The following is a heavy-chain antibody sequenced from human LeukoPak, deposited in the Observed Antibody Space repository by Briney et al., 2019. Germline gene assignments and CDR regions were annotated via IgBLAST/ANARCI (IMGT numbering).Heavy chain of an antibody. CDR2: ISYDGSNK. CDR1: GFTFSSYA. D-gene: IGHD6-19*01. V-gene: IGHV3-30*04. Sequence: GGSLRLSCAASGFTFSSYAMHWVRQAPGKGLEWMAVISYDGSNKYYAESVKGRFTISRDNSKNTLYMQMNSLRAEDTAVYYCARDLGITVALYFWGQGTLVTVSS. J-gene: IGHJ4*02. CDR3: ARDLGITVALYF.